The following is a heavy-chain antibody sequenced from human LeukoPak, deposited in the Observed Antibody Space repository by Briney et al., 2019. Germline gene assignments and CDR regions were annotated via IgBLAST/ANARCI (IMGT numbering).Heavy chain of an antibody. Sequence: ASVKVSCKASGYTFTSYYMHWVRLAPGQGLEWMGIINPSGGSTSYAQKFQGRVTMTRDMSTSTVYMELSSLRSEDTAVYYCARSIEGDWFDPWGQGTLVTVSS. V-gene: IGHV1-46*01. CDR3: ARSIEGDWFDP. J-gene: IGHJ5*02. CDR2: INPSGGST. CDR1: GYTFTSYY. D-gene: IGHD2-15*01.